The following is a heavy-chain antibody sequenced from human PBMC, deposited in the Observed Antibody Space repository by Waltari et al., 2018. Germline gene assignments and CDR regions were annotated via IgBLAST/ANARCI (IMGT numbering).Heavy chain of an antibody. Sequence: QVQLQESGPGLVKPSETLSVTCAVSDYSIRGGYHWGWARQPPGQGLEWIANIYHDGTTYYIPSLKSRVTISLDTSQNQFSLRLTSVTAADTAVYYCARLSLGYCRGASARCYKNDSWGQGTLVTVSS. D-gene: IGHD2-15*01. J-gene: IGHJ4*02. V-gene: IGHV4-38-2*01. CDR1: DYSIRGGYH. CDR2: IYHDGTT. CDR3: ARLSLGYCRGASARCYKNDS.